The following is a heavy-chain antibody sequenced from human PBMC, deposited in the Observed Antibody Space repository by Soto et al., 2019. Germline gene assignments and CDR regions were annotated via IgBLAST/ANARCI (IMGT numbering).Heavy chain of an antibody. J-gene: IGHJ6*02. CDR1: GFTFSNYA. CDR2: INGGGDTT. D-gene: IGHD3-9*01. V-gene: IGHV3-23*01. CDR3: ARRGASYGYYDILTGRGNYYYYGMDV. Sequence: LRLSCAATGFTFSNYAMGWVRQAPGKGLEWVSLINGGGDTTYYADVGKGRFTISRDNSKNTLYLQMNSLRAEDTAVYYCARRGASYGYYDILTGRGNYYYYGMDVWGQGTTVTVSS.